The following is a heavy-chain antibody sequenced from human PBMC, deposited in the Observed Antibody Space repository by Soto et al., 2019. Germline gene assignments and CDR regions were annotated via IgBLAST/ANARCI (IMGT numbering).Heavy chain of an antibody. V-gene: IGHV3-74*01. D-gene: IGHD5-18*01. CDR1: GFTFSSYW. J-gene: IGHJ4*02. CDR3: TRDFDFDTAY. Sequence: GGSLRLSCAASGFTFSSYWMHWVRQAPGKGLVWVSRIAPDGRITAYADSVKGRFTVSRDNAKNTLYLQMNSLRAEDSAMYYCTRDFDFDTAYWGQGIVVTVS. CDR2: IAPDGRIT.